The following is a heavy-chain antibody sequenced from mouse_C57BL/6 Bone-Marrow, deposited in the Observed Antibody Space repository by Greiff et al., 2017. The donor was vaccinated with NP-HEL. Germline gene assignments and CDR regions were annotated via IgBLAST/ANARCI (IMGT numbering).Heavy chain of an antibody. CDR2: IDPSDSYT. CDR1: GYTFTSYW. V-gene: IGHV1-50*01. CDR3: ARNDYYYYAMDY. J-gene: IGHJ4*01. D-gene: IGHD2-4*01. Sequence: QVQLQQPGAELVKPGASVKLSCKASGYTFTSYWMQWVKQRPGQGLEWIGEIDPSDSYTNYNQKFKGKATLTVDTSSSTAYMQLSSLTSEDSAVYYCARNDYYYYAMDYWGQGTSVTVSS.